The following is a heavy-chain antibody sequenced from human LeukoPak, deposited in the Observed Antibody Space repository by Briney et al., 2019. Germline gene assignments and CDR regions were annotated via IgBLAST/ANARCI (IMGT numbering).Heavy chain of an antibody. J-gene: IGHJ4*02. Sequence: ASVKVSCKASGCTFTRNYIHWVRQAPGQGLEWMGIINPSGGSTSYAQKIQGRVTMTRDTSTSTVYMELTSLRSEDTAVYYCARPDRLALDYWGQGTLVTVSS. D-gene: IGHD3-9*01. CDR3: ARPDRLALDY. CDR2: INPSGGST. V-gene: IGHV1-46*01. CDR1: GCTFTRNY.